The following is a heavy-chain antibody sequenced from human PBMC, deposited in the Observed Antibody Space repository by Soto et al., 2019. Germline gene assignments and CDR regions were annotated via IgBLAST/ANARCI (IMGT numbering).Heavy chain of an antibody. D-gene: IGHD5-18*01. CDR2: IYYSGST. CDR1: GGSISSYY. V-gene: IGHV4-59*01. Sequence: SETLSLTCTVSGGSISSYYWSWIRQPPGKGLEWIGYIYYSGSTNYSTSLKTRLTISKDTSKNQVVLTMTNMDPVDTATYYCARIVARGYSYVGFDYWGQGTLVTAPQ. J-gene: IGHJ4*02. CDR3: ARIVARGYSYVGFDY.